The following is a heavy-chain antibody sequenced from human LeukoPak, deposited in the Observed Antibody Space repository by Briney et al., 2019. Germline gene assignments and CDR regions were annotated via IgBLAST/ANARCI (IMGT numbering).Heavy chain of an antibody. CDR1: VGSISSSSYY. J-gene: IGHJ6*04. CDR3: ARSPLSRFLDV. D-gene: IGHD3-3*01. Sequence: SETLSLTCTVSVGSISSSSYYWGSIRQPPGKGLEWIGRIYYSGSTYYNPSLKSRVTISVDTSKNQFSLKLSSVTAADTAVYYCARSPLSRFLDVWGKGTTVTVSS. CDR2: IYYSGST. V-gene: IGHV4-39*01.